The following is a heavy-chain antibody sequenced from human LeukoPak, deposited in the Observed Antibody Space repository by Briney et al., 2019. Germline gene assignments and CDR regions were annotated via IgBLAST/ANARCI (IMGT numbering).Heavy chain of an antibody. Sequence: ASVKVSCKASGYTFTGYYMHWVRQAPGQGLEWMGWINPNSGGTNYAQKFQGRVTMTRNTSISTAYMELSSLRSEDTAVYYCARDNGGTAMAYYYYYMDVWGKGTTVIISS. V-gene: IGHV1-2*02. CDR2: INPNSGGT. J-gene: IGHJ6*03. CDR3: ARDNGGTAMAYYYYYMDV. D-gene: IGHD5-18*01. CDR1: GYTFTGYY.